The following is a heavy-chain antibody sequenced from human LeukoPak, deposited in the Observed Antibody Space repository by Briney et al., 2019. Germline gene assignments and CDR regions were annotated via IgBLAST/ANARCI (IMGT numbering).Heavy chain of an antibody. Sequence: PGGSLRLSCAASGFTFSTYSMNWVRQAPGKGLEWVSSISSSSTYIYYADSVKGRFTISRDNAKNSLYLQMNGLRAEDTAVYYCARDVGSEKRKGFDYWGQGTLVTVSS. D-gene: IGHD2-15*01. J-gene: IGHJ4*02. CDR2: ISSSSTYI. V-gene: IGHV3-21*01. CDR3: ARDVGSEKRKGFDY. CDR1: GFTFSTYS.